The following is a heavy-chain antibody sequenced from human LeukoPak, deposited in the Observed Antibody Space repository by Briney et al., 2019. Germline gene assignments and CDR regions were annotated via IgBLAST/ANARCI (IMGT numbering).Heavy chain of an antibody. D-gene: IGHD6-13*01. CDR2: IIPILGIA. CDR1: GGTFSSYA. V-gene: IGHV1-69*04. Sequence: ASVKVSCKASGGTFSSYAISWVRQAPGQGLEWMGRIIPILGIANYAQKFQGRVTITADKSTSTAYMELSSLRSEDTAVYYCANWYSSTPRGNYYYYGMDVWGQGTTVTVSS. CDR3: ANWYSSTPRGNYYYYGMDV. J-gene: IGHJ6*02.